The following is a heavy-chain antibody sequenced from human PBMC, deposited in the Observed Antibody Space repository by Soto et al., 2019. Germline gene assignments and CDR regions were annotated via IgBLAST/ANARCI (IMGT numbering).Heavy chain of an antibody. J-gene: IGHJ6*03. CDR1: GFSFSSYA. CDR2: ISGSGSRT. Sequence: PGGSLRLSCASSGFSFSSYAMAWVRQAPGRGLDWVSSISGSGSRTYYADAVKGRFAISRDNSKNTLYLQMNSLRAEDTAIYYCAKSPHPDYYYHLDVWGEGIAVTVSS. CDR3: AKSPHPDYYYHLDV. V-gene: IGHV3-23*01.